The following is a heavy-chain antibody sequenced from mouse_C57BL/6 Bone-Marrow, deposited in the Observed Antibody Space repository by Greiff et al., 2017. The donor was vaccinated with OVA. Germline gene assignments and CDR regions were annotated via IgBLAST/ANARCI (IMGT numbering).Heavy chain of an antibody. J-gene: IGHJ2*01. D-gene: IGHD3-2*02. Sequence: VQLKESGAELVRPGASVKLSCTASGFNIKDDYMHWVKQRPEQGLEWIGWIDPENGDTEYASKFQGKATITADTSSNTAYLQLSSLTSEDTAVYYCTRTAQATLDYWGQGTTLTVSS. CDR2: IDPENGDT. CDR1: GFNIKDDY. V-gene: IGHV14-4*01. CDR3: TRTAQATLDY.